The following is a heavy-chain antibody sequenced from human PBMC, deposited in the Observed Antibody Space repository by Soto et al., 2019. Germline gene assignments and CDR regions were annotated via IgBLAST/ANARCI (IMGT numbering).Heavy chain of an antibody. Sequence: EVQLVESGGGLVQPGGSLRLSCAASGFTFSSYWIHWVRQAPGKGLVWVSRINRDGSTTSYADSVKGRFTISRDNATNTVYLQMSSQRAEDTAVYYCTRVAYGDWGVFYSWGQGNLV. J-gene: IGHJ4*02. CDR3: TRVAYGDWGVFYS. V-gene: IGHV3-74*02. CDR2: INRDGSTT. D-gene: IGHD4-17*01. CDR1: GFTFSSYW.